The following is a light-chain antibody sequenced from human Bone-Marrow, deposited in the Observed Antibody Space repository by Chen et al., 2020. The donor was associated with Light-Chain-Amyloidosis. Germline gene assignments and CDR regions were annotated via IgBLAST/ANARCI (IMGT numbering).Light chain of an antibody. J-gene: IGKJ4*01. Sequence: EIVXTQSPGTLSLSSGEETXLSCXXSQTXSSNYXTWHXXKFGXAPRLXIYGSSSSATGIPXRVXXXESXXXFTXXINRLXPEDXXMYYCQQYGTSPLTFGGGTKVEIK. V-gene: IGKV3-20*01. CDR3: QQYGTSPLT. CDR2: GSS. CDR1: QTXSSNY.